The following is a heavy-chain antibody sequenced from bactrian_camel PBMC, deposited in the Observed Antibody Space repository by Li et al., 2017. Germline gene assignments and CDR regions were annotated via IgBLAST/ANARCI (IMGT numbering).Heavy chain of an antibody. Sequence: HVQLVESGGGSVQAGGSLTLSCAAGRYTYKRNCMGWFRQRPGKDREGLAVLWIGGATTTYADSVKGRFIITRDKAKDLVYLQMNGLQPGDTAMYYCAARMGLLCDPIPSDYDYWGQGTQVTVS. CDR1: RYTYKRNC. V-gene: IGHV3S1*01. CDR2: LWIGGATT. CDR3: AARMGLLCDPIPSDYDY. D-gene: IGHD3*01. J-gene: IGHJ4*01.